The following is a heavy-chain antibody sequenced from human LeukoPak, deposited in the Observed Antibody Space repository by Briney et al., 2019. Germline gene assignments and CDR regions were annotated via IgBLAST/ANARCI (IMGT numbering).Heavy chain of an antibody. CDR2: MSSGGST. V-gene: IGHV4-39*07. J-gene: IGHJ4*02. CDR1: GFTFSSYA. Sequence: GSLRLSCAASGFTFSSYAIHWVRQSPGKGLEWIGSMSSGGSTFYNPSLRSRVTIPVDTSNDQFSLRMSYVTAADTAVYFCARELTYSGSHRNFDSWGQGTLVTVSS. D-gene: IGHD1-26*01. CDR3: ARELTYSGSHRNFDS.